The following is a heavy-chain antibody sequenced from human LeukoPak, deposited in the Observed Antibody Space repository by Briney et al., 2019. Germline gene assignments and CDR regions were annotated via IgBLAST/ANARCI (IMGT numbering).Heavy chain of an antibody. V-gene: IGHV3-30*02. CDR2: IRYDGSIK. CDR3: AKDQSYFDSGGYRYFDY. D-gene: IGHD3-22*01. J-gene: IGHJ4*02. Sequence: GGSLRLSCAASEFTFTNSGMHWVRQAPGTGLEWVAFIRYDGSIKYYADPVQGRFTISRDNSKNTLYLQMNNLRAEDTAVYYCAKDQSYFDSGGYRYFDYWGQGTLVTVSS. CDR1: EFTFTNSG.